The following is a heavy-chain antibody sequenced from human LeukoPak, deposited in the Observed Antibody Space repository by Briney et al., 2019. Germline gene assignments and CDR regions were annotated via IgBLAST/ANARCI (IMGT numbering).Heavy chain of an antibody. CDR1: GGSISSYY. CDR2: IYYSGST. J-gene: IGHJ5*02. V-gene: IGHV4-59*01. Sequence: SETLSLTCTVSGGSISSYYWSWIRQPPGKGLEWIGYIYYSGSTNYNPSLKSRVTISVDTSKNQFSLKLSSVTAADTAVYYCARAGWPRSENWFDPWGQGTLVTVSS. CDR3: ARAGWPRSENWFDP. D-gene: IGHD5-12*01.